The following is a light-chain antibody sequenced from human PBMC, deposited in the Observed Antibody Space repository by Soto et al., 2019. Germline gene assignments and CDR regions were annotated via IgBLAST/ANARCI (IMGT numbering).Light chain of an antibody. CDR3: AAWDDNLKGVV. CDR1: SSNIGNNA. Sequence: QPVLTQPPSVSEAPRQRVTISCSGSSSNIGNNAVNWYQQLPGKAPKLLIYYDDLLPSGVSDRFSGSKSGTSASLAISGLQSEDEADYYCAAWDDNLKGVVFGGGTKLTVL. V-gene: IGLV1-36*01. J-gene: IGLJ3*02. CDR2: YDD.